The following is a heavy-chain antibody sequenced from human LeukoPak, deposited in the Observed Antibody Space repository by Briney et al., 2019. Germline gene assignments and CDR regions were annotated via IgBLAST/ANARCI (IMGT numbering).Heavy chain of an antibody. CDR2: IIPIFGTA. J-gene: IGHJ6*03. V-gene: IGHV1-69*05. Sequence: SVKVSCKASGGTFSSYAISWVRQAPGQGPEWMGGIIPIFGTANYAQKFQGRVTITTDESTSTAYMELSSLRSEDTAVYYCASTPDSGYYYYYMDVWGKGTTVTVSS. CDR3: ASTPDSGYYYYYMDV. CDR1: GGTFSSYA.